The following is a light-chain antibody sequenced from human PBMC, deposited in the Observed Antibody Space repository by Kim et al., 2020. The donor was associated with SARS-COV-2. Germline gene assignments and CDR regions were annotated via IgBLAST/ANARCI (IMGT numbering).Light chain of an antibody. J-gene: IGLJ3*02. Sequence: LTQPHSVSESPGKTVTISCTRSSGSIASNYVQWYQQRPGSAPTTLIYEDNQRPSGVPDRFSGSIDSSSNSASLTISGLKTEDEADYYCQSYDSSNWVFGGGTQLTVL. CDR2: EDN. CDR1: SGSIASNY. CDR3: QSYDSSNWV. V-gene: IGLV6-57*04.